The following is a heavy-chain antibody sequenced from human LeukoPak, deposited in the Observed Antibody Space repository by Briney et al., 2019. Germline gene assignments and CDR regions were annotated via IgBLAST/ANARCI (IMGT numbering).Heavy chain of an antibody. Sequence: ASVKVSCKASGYTFTGYYMHWVRQAPGQGLEWMGWINPNSGGTNYAQKFQGRVTITRDMSTSTAYMELSSLRSEDTAVYYCAASGDILTGPLGSYYYYGMDVWGQGTTVTVSS. V-gene: IGHV1-2*02. J-gene: IGHJ6*02. CDR3: AASGDILTGPLGSYYYYGMDV. CDR1: GYTFTGYY. D-gene: IGHD3-9*01. CDR2: INPNSGGT.